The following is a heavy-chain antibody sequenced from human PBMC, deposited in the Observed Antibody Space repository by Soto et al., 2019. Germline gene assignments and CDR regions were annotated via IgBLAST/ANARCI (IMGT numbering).Heavy chain of an antibody. Sequence: PGESLKISCKGSGYSFTSYWIGWVRQMPGKGLEWMGIIYPGDSDTRYSPSFQGQVTISADKSISTAYLQWSSLKASDTAMYYCARRREAYGDYSAGFDPWGQGTLVTVSS. CDR1: GYSFTSYW. D-gene: IGHD4-17*01. V-gene: IGHV5-51*01. J-gene: IGHJ5*02. CDR2: IYPGDSDT. CDR3: ARRREAYGDYSAGFDP.